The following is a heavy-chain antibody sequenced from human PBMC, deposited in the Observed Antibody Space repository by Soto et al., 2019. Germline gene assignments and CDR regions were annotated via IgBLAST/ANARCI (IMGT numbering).Heavy chain of an antibody. D-gene: IGHD6-13*01. Sequence: GASVKVSCKASGYTFTSYGISWVLQAPGQGLEWMGWISAYNGNTNYAQKLQGRVTMTTDTSTSTAYMELRSLRSDDTAVYYCARELGQQLVGWFDPWGQGTLVTVSS. CDR2: ISAYNGNT. V-gene: IGHV1-18*01. J-gene: IGHJ5*02. CDR3: ARELGQQLVGWFDP. CDR1: GYTFTSYG.